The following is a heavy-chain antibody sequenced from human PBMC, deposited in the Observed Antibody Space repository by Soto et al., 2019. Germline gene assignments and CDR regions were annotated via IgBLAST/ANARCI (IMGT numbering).Heavy chain of an antibody. V-gene: IGHV3-49*03. CDR3: TRVMRYCSSTSCPEI. CDR2: IRSKAYGGTT. J-gene: IGHJ3*02. CDR1: GFTFGDYA. D-gene: IGHD2-2*01. Sequence: GGSLRLSCTASGFTFGDYAMSWFRQAPGKGLEWVGFIRSKAYGGTTVYAASVKGRFTISRDDSKSIAYLQMNSLKTEDTAVYYFTRVMRYCSSTSCPEIWGQGTMVTVSS.